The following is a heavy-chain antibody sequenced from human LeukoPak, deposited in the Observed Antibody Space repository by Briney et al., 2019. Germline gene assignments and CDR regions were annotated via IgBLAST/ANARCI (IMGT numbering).Heavy chain of an antibody. V-gene: IGHV3-74*03. J-gene: IGHJ4*02. CDR1: GFTFSSYW. CDR2: INSDGTGT. D-gene: IGHD3-10*01. CDR3: ARVYYGSGSYYSGDY. Sequence: GGSLRLSCAASGFTFSSYWMHWVRQAPGKGPVWVSRINSDGTGTMYADSVKGRFTISRDNAKNTLYLQMNSLRAEDTAVYYCARVYYGSGSYYSGDYWGQGTLVTVSS.